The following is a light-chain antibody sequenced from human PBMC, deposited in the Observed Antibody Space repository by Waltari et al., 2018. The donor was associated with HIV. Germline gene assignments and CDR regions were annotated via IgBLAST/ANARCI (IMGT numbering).Light chain of an antibody. CDR1: SREVGGYTL. J-gene: IGLJ1*01. V-gene: IGLV2-23*02. CDR3: CSYAGSSAFV. CDR2: EVT. Sequence: SPLTQPAPVPGSLGQSTPIPSPETSREVGGYTLVPWYQNHPGKAPKLMIFEVTKRPSGVSNRFSGSKSGNTASLTISGLQADDEADYYCCSYAGSSAFVFGTGTKVTVL.